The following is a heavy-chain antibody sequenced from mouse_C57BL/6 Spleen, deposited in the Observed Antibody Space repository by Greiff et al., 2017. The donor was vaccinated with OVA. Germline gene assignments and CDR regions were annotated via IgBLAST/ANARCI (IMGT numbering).Heavy chain of an antibody. V-gene: IGHV1-72*01. Sequence: VQLQQPGAELVKPGASVKLSCKASGYTFTSYWMHWVKQRPGRDLEWIGRIDPNSGGTKYNEKFKSKATLTVDKPSSTAYMQLSSLTSEDSAVYYCARSLITTVVGRGYFDVWGTGTTVTVSS. CDR3: ARSLITTVVGRGYFDV. J-gene: IGHJ1*03. CDR2: IDPNSGGT. D-gene: IGHD1-1*01. CDR1: GYTFTSYW.